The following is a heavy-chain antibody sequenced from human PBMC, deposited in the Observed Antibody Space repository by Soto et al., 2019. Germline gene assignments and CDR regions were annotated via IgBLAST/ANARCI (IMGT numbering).Heavy chain of an antibody. CDR3: ARVGRYTSGWYLDYCDY. CDR2: INYSGST. D-gene: IGHD6-19*01. J-gene: IGHJ4*02. Sequence: PSETLSLTCAVYGGSFANYYWNWIRQPPGKGLEWIGEINYSGSTDYNPYLESRVTISVDTSKNQFPLNLSAVTAADTAIYYCARVGRYTSGWYLDYCDYWGQGTGGTSPQ. CDR1: GGSFANYY. V-gene: IGHV4-34*01.